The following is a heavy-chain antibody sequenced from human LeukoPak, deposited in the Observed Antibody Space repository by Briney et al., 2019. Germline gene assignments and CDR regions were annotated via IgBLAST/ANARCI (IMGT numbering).Heavy chain of an antibody. Sequence: SETLSLTCTVSGGSISSYYWSWIRQPAGKGLEWIGRIYTSGSTNYNPSLKSRVTMSVDTSKNRFSLKLGSVTAADTAVYYCARGRPDYDAFDIWGQGTMVTVSS. CDR3: ARGRPDYDAFDI. D-gene: IGHD6-6*01. CDR2: IYTSGST. V-gene: IGHV4-4*07. J-gene: IGHJ3*02. CDR1: GGSISSYY.